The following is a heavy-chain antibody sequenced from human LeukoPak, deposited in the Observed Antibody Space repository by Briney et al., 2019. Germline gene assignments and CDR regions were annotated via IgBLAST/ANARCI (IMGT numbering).Heavy chain of an antibody. CDR2: ISGGSGRT. Sequence: GGSLRLSCAASGFSFSNFAMSWIRQTTGKELEWVSVISGGSGRTFYADSVKGRFTISRDNSKNTLYLQMDSLRVEDTGVYYCAKDPFYGSGTYADYWGLGTLVSVSS. V-gene: IGHV3-23*01. CDR3: AKDPFYGSGTYADY. D-gene: IGHD3-10*01. J-gene: IGHJ4*02. CDR1: GFSFSNFA.